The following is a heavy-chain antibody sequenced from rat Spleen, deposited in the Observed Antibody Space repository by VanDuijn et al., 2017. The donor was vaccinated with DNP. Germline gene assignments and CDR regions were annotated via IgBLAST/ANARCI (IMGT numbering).Heavy chain of an antibody. Sequence: EVQLQESGPGLVKPSQSLSLTCSVTGYSITSGYGWNWIRKFPGNKLEWMGYINSAGSTNYNPSLKRRISIARDTSKNQFFLQLNSVTTEDTATYYCARGLNYGGYNYYWYFDFWGPGIMVTVSS. D-gene: IGHD1-11*01. CDR1: GYSITSGYG. V-gene: IGHV3-3*01. CDR2: INSAGST. CDR3: ARGLNYGGYNYYWYFDF. J-gene: IGHJ1*01.